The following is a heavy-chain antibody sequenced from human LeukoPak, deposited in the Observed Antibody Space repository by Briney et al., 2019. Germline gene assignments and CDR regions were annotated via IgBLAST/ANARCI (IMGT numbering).Heavy chain of an antibody. CDR3: ARDKWYSSSWYFIDY. D-gene: IGHD6-13*01. J-gene: IGHJ4*02. Sequence: ASVKVSCKASGYTFTSYYMHWVRQAPGQRLEWMGWINAGNGNTKYSQKFQGRVTITRDTSASTAYMELSSLRSEDTAVYYCARDKWYSSSWYFIDYWGQGTLVTVSS. CDR2: INAGNGNT. V-gene: IGHV1-3*01. CDR1: GYTFTSYY.